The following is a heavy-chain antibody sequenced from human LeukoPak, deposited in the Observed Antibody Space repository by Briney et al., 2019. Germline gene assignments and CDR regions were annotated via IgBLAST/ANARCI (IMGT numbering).Heavy chain of an antibody. J-gene: IGHJ4*02. Sequence: PGGSLRLSCAASGFTFSSYSMNWVRQAPGKGLEWVSSISSSSSYIYYADSLKGRFTISRDNAKNSLYQQMNSLRAEDTAVYYCARAAGGSYDYWGQGTLVTVSS. CDR3: ARAAGGSYDY. CDR2: ISSSSSYI. CDR1: GFTFSSYS. V-gene: IGHV3-21*01. D-gene: IGHD1-26*01.